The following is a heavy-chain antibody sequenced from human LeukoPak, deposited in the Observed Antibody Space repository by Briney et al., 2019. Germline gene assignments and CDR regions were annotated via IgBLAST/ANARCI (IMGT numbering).Heavy chain of an antibody. CDR3: ARGLYRSGSYLGDWFDP. J-gene: IGHJ5*02. V-gene: IGHV3-30-3*01. CDR1: GFTFSSYA. CDR2: ISYDGSNK. D-gene: IGHD1-26*01. Sequence: GGSLRLSRAASGFTFSSYAMHWVRQAPGKGLEWVAVISYDGSNKYYADSVKGRFTISRDNSKNTLYLQMNSLRAEDTAVYYCARGLYRSGSYLGDWFDPWGQGTLVTVSS.